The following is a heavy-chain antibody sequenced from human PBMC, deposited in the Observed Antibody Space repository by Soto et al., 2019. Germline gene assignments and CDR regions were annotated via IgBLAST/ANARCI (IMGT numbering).Heavy chain of an antibody. CDR2: IWYDGSNK. V-gene: IGHV3-33*01. CDR3: ASDRLGGYKRRFFWFDP. J-gene: IGHJ5*02. CDR1: GFTFSSYG. D-gene: IGHD1-1*01. Sequence: QVQLVESGGGVVQPGRSLRLSCAASGFTFSSYGMHWVRQAPGKGLEWVAVIWYDGSNKYYADSVKGRFTISRDNSKNTLYLQMNSLRAEDTAVYYCASDRLGGYKRRFFWFDPWGQGTLVTVSS.